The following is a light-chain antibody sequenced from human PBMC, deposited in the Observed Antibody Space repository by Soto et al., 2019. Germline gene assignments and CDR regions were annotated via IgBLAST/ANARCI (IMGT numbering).Light chain of an antibody. CDR1: QGVRDD. Sequence: IQMTQSPSSLSASVGDRVTITCRASQGVRDDVGWYQQKPGKAPKLLIYSASTLQSGVPARFSGSGSGTDFTLTISGLQPEDVATYYCIQGRNYPLTFGGGTKVEIK. CDR2: SAS. J-gene: IGKJ4*01. V-gene: IGKV1-6*01. CDR3: IQGRNYPLT.